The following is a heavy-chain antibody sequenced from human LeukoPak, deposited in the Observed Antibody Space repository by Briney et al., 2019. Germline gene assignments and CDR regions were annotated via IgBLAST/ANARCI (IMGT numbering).Heavy chain of an antibody. Sequence: GGSLRLSCAASGFTFSSYAMSWVRQVPGKGLEWVSAISGSGGSTYYADSVKGRFTISRDNSKNTLYLQMNSLRAEDTAVYYCAKYPHILTGYISYWGQGTLVTVSS. CDR1: GFTFSSYA. CDR3: AKYPHILTGYISY. V-gene: IGHV3-23*01. J-gene: IGHJ4*02. D-gene: IGHD3-9*01. CDR2: ISGSGGST.